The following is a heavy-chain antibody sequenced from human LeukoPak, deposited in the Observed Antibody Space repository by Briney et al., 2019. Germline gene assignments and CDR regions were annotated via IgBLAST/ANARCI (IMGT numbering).Heavy chain of an antibody. CDR3: ARLRYNYGY. V-gene: IGHV4-59*01. CDR2: IYSSGNN. CDR1: GGSITSYY. D-gene: IGHD5-18*01. J-gene: IGHJ4*02. Sequence: SETLSLTCNVSGGSITSYYWSWIRQPPGKGLEWIGYIYSSGNNINNPSLKSRVTISIDTFKNQFALKLSCEAAADTAVYYWARLRYNYGYWRQGTLVSVSS.